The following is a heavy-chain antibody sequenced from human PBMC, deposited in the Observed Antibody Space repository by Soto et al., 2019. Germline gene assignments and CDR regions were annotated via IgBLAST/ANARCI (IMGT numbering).Heavy chain of an antibody. V-gene: IGHV4-34*01. D-gene: IGHD6-13*01. CDR1: GGSFSGYY. CDR3: ARGRGSSSPHKYDY. CDR2: INHSGST. J-gene: IGHJ4*02. Sequence: QVQLQQWGAGLLKPSETLSLTCAVYGGSFSGYYWSWIRQPPGKGLEWIGEINHSGSTNYNPSLKSRVTRSVDTSKNQFSLKLSSVTAADTAVYYCARGRGSSSPHKYDYWGQGTLVTVSS.